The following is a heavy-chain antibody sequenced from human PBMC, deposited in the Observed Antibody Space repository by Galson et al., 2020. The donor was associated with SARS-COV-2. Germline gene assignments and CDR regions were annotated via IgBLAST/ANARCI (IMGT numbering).Heavy chain of an antibody. CDR2: IYHSGST. Sequence: SETLSLTCTVSGGSISSSSYYWGWIRQPPGKGLEWIGSIYHSGSTYYNPSLKSRVTISVDTSKHQFSLKLSSVTAADTAVYYCARGIGYCSSTSCYPGLDYWGQGTLVTVSS. D-gene: IGHD2-2*01. CDR1: GGSISSSSYY. CDR3: ARGIGYCSSTSCYPGLDY. J-gene: IGHJ4*02. V-gene: IGHV4-39*07.